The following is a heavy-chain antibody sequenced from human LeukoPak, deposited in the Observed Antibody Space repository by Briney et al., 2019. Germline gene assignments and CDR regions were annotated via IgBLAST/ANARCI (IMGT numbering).Heavy chain of an antibody. J-gene: IGHJ4*02. D-gene: IGHD3-3*01. V-gene: IGHV3-23*01. CDR2: ISGSGGST. CDR1: GFTFSSYG. Sequence: GGSLRLSCAASGFTFSSYGMHWVRQAPGKGLEWVSAISGSGGSTYYADSVKGRFTISRDNSKNTLYLQMNSLRAEDTAVYYCAKDVITIFGVVTPYFDYWGQGTLVTVSS. CDR3: AKDVITIFGVVTPYFDY.